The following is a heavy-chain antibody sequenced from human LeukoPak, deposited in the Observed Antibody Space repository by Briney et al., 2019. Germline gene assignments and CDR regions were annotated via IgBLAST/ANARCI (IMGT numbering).Heavy chain of an antibody. CDR2: INPSGGST. V-gene: IGHV1-46*01. CDR1: GYTFTSYY. J-gene: IGHJ2*01. D-gene: IGHD2-2*01. CDR3: AKIPGWDWYFDL. Sequence: ASVKVSCKASGYTFTSYYMHWVRQAPGQGLEWMGIINPSGGSTNYAQKFQGRVTITADKSTSTAYMELSSLRSEDTAVYYCAKIPGWDWYFDLWGRGTLVTVSS.